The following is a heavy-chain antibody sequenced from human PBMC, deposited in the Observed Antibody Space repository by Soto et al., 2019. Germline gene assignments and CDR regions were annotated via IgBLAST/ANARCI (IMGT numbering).Heavy chain of an antibody. V-gene: IGHV3-30-3*01. CDR3: ARDPRGSHENWFDP. CDR1: GFTFSSYA. D-gene: IGHD1-26*01. J-gene: IGHJ5*02. Sequence: QEQLVESGGRVVQPGRSLRLSCAASGFTFSSYAMHWVRQAPGKGLEWVAVISYDGSNKYYADSVKGRFTISRDNSKNTLYLQMNSLRAEDTAVYYCARDPRGSHENWFDPWGQGTLVTVSS. CDR2: ISYDGSNK.